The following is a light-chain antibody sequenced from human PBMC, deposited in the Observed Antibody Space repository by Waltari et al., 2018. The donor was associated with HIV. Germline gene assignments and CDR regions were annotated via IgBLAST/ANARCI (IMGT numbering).Light chain of an antibody. CDR1: QSVSSN. CDR3: QQYGASPHT. V-gene: IGKV3-15*01. Sequence: EIVMTQSPATLSVSPGEGATLSCRASQSVSSNLAWYQQRPGQTPRLLIFSTSTRATGVPARFSGSGSGTEFTLTITALEPEDSAVYHCQQYGASPHTFGQGTKLEIE. J-gene: IGKJ2*01. CDR2: STS.